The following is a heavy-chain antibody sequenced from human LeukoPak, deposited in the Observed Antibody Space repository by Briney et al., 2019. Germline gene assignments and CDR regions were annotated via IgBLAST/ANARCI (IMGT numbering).Heavy chain of an antibody. CDR1: GITFSSYA. V-gene: IGHV3-21*01. D-gene: IGHD6-19*01. Sequence: GGSLRLSCAASGITFSSYAMSWVRQAPGKGLEWVSSISSSSSYIYYADSVKGRFTISRDNAKNSLYLQMNSLRAEDTAVYYRARDPGSGGLDYWGQGTLVTVSS. J-gene: IGHJ4*02. CDR3: ARDPGSGGLDY. CDR2: ISSSSSYI.